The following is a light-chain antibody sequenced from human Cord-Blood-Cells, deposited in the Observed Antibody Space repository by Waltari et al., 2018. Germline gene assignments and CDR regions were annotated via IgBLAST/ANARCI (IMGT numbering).Light chain of an antibody. V-gene: IGKV1-39*01. CDR3: QQSYSTPPWT. J-gene: IGKJ1*01. Sequence: DTKLTHSPSSLSASEGDRVTIPCRARQSINSYLNWDLQKPGKAPNLLIYAASSLQSGVPSRFSGSGSGTDFTLTISSLQPEDFATYYCQQSYSTPPWTFGQGTKVEIK. CDR2: AAS. CDR1: QSINSY.